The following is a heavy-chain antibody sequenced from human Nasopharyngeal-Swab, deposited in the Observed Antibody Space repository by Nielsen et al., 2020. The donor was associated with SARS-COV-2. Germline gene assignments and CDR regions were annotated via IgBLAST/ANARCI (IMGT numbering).Heavy chain of an antibody. CDR3: ARDDGDVPGMTGSGPPGGY. Sequence: ASAKVSCQASGYTFTDYYMHWVRQAPGEGLEYMGRINPHSGDTNFAQKFQGRVTVTRDTSINTAYMELSSLRFDDTAVYYCARDDGDVPGMTGSGPPGGYWGQGTLVTVSS. CDR1: GYTFTDYY. V-gene: IGHV1-2*06. D-gene: IGHD1-14*01. CDR2: INPHSGDT. J-gene: IGHJ4*02.